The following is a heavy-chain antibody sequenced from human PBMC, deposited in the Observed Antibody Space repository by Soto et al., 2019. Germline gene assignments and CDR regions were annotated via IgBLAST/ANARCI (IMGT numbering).Heavy chain of an antibody. CDR2: ISFDGSNQ. Sequence: VGSLRLSCAASGFMFNAYGMHWVRQAPGNGLEWVAVISFDGSNQYYEESVKGRFTISRDNSKNTLYLQMHSLRAEDTAVYFCVKAGTMAGTGTTPRSFDIWGRGTMVTVSS. J-gene: IGHJ3*02. CDR1: GFMFNAYG. D-gene: IGHD1-1*01. CDR3: VKAGTMAGTGTTPRSFDI. V-gene: IGHV3-30*18.